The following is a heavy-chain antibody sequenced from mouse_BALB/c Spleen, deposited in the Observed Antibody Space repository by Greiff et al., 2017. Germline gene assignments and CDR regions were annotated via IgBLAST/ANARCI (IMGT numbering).Heavy chain of an antibody. CDR1: GFTFSSFG. CDR2: ISSGSSTI. J-gene: IGHJ4*01. V-gene: IGHV5-17*02. CDR3: ARSATMRAMDD. D-gene: IGHD2-4*01. Sequence: EVQLVESGGGLVQPGGSRKLSCAASGFTFSSFGMHWVRQAPEKGLEWVAYISSGSSTIYYADTVKGRFTISRDNPKNTLFLQMTSLRSEDTAMYYCARSATMRAMDDWGQGTSVTVSS.